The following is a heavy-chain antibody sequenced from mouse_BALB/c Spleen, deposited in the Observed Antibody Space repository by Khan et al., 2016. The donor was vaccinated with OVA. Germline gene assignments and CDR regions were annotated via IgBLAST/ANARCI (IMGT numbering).Heavy chain of an antibody. CDR1: GYSITSGYA. J-gene: IGHJ4*01. Sequence: EVKLLESGPGLVKPSQSLSLTCTVTGYSITSGYAWNWIRQFPGNKLEWMGYISYSGSTSYNPSLRNRISITRDTSKNQFFLQLNSVTTEDTATYYCARKNYVGYAMDYWGQETSVTGS. CDR3: ARKNYVGYAMDY. D-gene: IGHD2-4*01. V-gene: IGHV3-2*02. CDR2: ISYSGST.